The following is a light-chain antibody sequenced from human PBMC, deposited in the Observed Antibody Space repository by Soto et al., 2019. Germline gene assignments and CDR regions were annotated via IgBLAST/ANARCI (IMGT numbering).Light chain of an antibody. V-gene: IGLV2-14*01. CDR3: SSYTSSSTLGV. CDR2: DVS. Sequence: QAVVTQPASVSGSPGQSITISCTGTSSDVGGYNYASWYQQHPGKAPKLMIYDVSNRPSGVSNRFSGSKSGNTASLTISGLQAEDEADYYCSSYTSSSTLGVFGGGTKLTVL. CDR1: SSDVGGYNY. J-gene: IGLJ2*01.